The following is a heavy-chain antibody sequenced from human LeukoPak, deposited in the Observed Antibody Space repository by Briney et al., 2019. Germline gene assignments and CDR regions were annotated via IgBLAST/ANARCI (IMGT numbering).Heavy chain of an antibody. V-gene: IGHV1-46*01. J-gene: IGHJ4*02. CDR3: ARDPSIVVAGMDFDY. CDR1: GYTFTSYY. CDR2: INPSGGST. D-gene: IGHD6-19*01. Sequence: ASVKVSCKASGYTFTSYYMHWVRQAPGQGLEWMGIINPSGGSTSYAQKFQGRVTMTRDTSTSTVYMELSSLRSEDTAVYYCARDPSIVVAGMDFDYWGQGTLVTVSS.